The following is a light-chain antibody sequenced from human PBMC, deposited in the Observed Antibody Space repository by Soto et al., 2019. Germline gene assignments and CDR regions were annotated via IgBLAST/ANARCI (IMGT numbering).Light chain of an antibody. J-gene: IGKJ1*01. CDR1: QSVSSSY. Sequence: EIVLTQSPGTLSLSPGERATLFCRASQSVSSSYLAWYQQKPGQAPRLLISGASDRATGIPDRFSGSGSGTDFTLSISRREPEDFAVYSCLRYGTSPWTFGQGTKVEIK. V-gene: IGKV3-20*01. CDR3: LRYGTSPWT. CDR2: GAS.